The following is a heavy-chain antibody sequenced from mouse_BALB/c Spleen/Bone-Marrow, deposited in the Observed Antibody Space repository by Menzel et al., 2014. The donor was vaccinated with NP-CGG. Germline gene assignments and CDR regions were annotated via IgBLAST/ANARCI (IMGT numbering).Heavy chain of an antibody. Sequence: EVHLVESGGGLVQPGGSLKLSCAASGFTFSSYGMSWVRQTPDKRLELVATINSNGGSTYYPDIVKGRFTISRDNAKNTLYLQMSSLKSEDTAMYYCARPYGNWYFDVWGAGTTVTVSS. CDR1: GFTFSSYG. J-gene: IGHJ1*01. D-gene: IGHD2-1*01. CDR2: INSNGGST. V-gene: IGHV5-6-3*01. CDR3: ARPYGNWYFDV.